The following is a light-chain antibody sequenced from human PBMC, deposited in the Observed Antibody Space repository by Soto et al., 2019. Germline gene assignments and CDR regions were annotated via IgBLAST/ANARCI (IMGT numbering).Light chain of an antibody. Sequence: QAVVTQSPSASASLGASVKLTCTLSSGHSNNAITWHQQQPEKGPRYLMKLNSDGSHSRGDGIPDRFSGSSSGAERYLTISSLQSEDEAEYYCQTWGTGIWVFGGGTKLTVL. J-gene: IGLJ3*02. V-gene: IGLV4-69*01. CDR1: SGHSNNA. CDR2: LNSDGSH. CDR3: QTWGTGIWV.